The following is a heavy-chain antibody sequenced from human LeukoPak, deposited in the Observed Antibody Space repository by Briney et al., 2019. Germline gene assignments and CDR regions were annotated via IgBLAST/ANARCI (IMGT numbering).Heavy chain of an antibody. Sequence: SETLSLTCAVYGGSFSGYYWSWIRQPPGKGLEWIGEIHHSGSTNYNPSLKSRVTISVDTSKNQFSLKLSSVTAADTAVYYCAKVAAADAFDYWGQGTLVTVSS. J-gene: IGHJ4*02. D-gene: IGHD6-13*01. CDR2: IHHSGST. CDR3: AKVAAADAFDY. CDR1: GGSFSGYY. V-gene: IGHV4-34*01.